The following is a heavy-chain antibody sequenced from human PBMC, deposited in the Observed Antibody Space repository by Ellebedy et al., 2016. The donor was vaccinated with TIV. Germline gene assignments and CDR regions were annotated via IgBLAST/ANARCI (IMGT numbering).Heavy chain of an antibody. CDR2: IWYDGSNK. CDR1: GFTFSSYG. CDR3: ARPMRKGIVGATHDAFDI. J-gene: IGHJ3*02. D-gene: IGHD1-26*01. Sequence: GESLKISCAASGFTFSSYGMHWVRQAPGKGLEWVAVIWYDGSNKYYADSVKGRFTISRDNSKNTLYLQMNSLRAEDTAVYYCARPMRKGIVGATHDAFDIWGQGTMVTVSS. V-gene: IGHV3-33*08.